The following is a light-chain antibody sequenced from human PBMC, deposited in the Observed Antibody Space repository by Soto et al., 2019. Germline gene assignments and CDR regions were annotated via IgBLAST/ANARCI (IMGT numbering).Light chain of an antibody. J-gene: IGKJ1*01. CDR1: QSVSNNY. CDR3: QQYGSSGT. Sequence: ELVLTQSPGTLSLSAGARATLSCRASQSVSNNYLAWYQQKPGQAPRLLIYGASNRATGIPDRFSGSGSGTDFTLTISRLEPEDFAVYYCQQYGSSGTFGQGTKVDIK. V-gene: IGKV3-20*01. CDR2: GAS.